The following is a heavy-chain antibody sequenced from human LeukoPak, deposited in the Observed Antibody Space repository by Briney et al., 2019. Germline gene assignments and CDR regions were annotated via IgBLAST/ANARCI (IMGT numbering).Heavy chain of an antibody. J-gene: IGHJ4*02. CDR1: GYSFTSYW. Sequence: GESLKISCNAFGYSFTSYWIGWVRQMPGKRLEWMGIIYPGDSDTRYSPSFQGQVTISADKSISTAYLQWSSLKASGTAMYYCARTDYTYYDSSGYCFDYWGQGTLVTVSS. CDR2: IYPGDSDT. V-gene: IGHV5-51*01. CDR3: ARTDYTYYDSSGYCFDY. D-gene: IGHD3-22*01.